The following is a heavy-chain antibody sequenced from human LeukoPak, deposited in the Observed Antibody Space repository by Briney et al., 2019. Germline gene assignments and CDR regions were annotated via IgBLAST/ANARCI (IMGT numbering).Heavy chain of an antibody. CDR1: GFTFSDAW. Sequence: GGSLRLSCVGSGFTFSDAWMSWVRQAPGKGLEWVGRIKSKSDGGTIDHAAPVKGRFTISRDDSRNTLYLRMNSLKTEDTAVYYCTTRRQDGWWGQGTLVTVS. J-gene: IGHJ4*02. D-gene: IGHD2-15*01. V-gene: IGHV3-15*01. CDR3: TTRRQDGW. CDR2: IKSKSDGGTI.